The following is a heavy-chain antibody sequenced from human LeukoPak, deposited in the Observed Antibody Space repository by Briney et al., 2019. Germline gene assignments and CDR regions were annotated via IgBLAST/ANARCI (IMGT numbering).Heavy chain of an antibody. CDR3: ASQVVGAAFDP. CDR2: IKSDGSLT. CDR1: GFTFSSYW. V-gene: IGHV3-74*01. J-gene: IGHJ5*02. D-gene: IGHD2-15*01. Sequence: GGSLRLSCAASGFTFSSYWMHWVRQPPGKGLVWVSRIKSDGSLTDYADSVKGRFTISRDNAKSTLYLQMNSLRVEDTAVYYCASQVVGAAFDPWGLGTLVTVSS.